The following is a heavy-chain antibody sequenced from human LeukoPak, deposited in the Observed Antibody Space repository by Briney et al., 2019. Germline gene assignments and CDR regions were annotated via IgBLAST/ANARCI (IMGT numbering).Heavy chain of an antibody. J-gene: IGHJ4*02. Sequence: ASVRVSCKASGDTFTSYDINWVRQATGQGLEWMGWMNPNSGNTGYAQKFQGRVTMTRNTSISTAYMELSSLRSEDTAVYYCARGVYSGYDYDDYWGQGTLVTVSS. CDR3: ARGVYSGYDYDDY. D-gene: IGHD5-12*01. CDR1: GDTFTSYD. V-gene: IGHV1-8*01. CDR2: MNPNSGNT.